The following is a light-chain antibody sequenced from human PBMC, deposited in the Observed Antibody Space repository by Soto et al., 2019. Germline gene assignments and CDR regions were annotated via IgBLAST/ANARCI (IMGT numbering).Light chain of an antibody. V-gene: IGLV1-40*01. CDR3: QSYDSSLSGSGV. Sequence: QSVLTQPPSVSGAPGQRVTISCTGSSSNIGAGYDVHWYQQLPGTAPKLLIYGTSNRPSGVPDRFSGSKSGTSASLAITGLQAEDEADYCCQSYDSSLSGSGVFGGGTKLTVL. CDR1: SSNIGAGYD. J-gene: IGLJ3*02. CDR2: GTS.